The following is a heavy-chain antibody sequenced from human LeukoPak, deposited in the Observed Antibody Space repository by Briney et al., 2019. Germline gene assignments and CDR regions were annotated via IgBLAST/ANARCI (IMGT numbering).Heavy chain of an antibody. Sequence: ASVKVSCKASGFTFIGYYMHWVRQAPGQGLEWMGWINPNSGGTNYAQKFQGRVTLTRDTSISTAYMELSRLRSDDTAVYYCARLVVPAAMGGWFDPWGQGTLVTVSS. V-gene: IGHV1-2*02. D-gene: IGHD2-2*01. CDR1: GFTFIGYY. CDR2: INPNSGGT. J-gene: IGHJ5*02. CDR3: ARLVVPAAMGGWFDP.